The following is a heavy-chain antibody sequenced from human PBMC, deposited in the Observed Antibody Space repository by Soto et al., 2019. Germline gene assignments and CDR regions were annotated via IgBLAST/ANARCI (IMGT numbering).Heavy chain of an antibody. D-gene: IGHD1-26*01. CDR3: ARQAPPRGNYYCYYGMDV. Sequence: SETLSLTCTVSGGSISSSSYYWGWIRQPPGKGLEWIGSIYYSGSTYYNPSLKSRVTISVDTSKNQFSLKLSSVTAADTAVYYCARQAPPRGNYYCYYGMDVWGQGTTVTVSS. J-gene: IGHJ6*02. V-gene: IGHV4-39*01. CDR1: GGSISSSSYY. CDR2: IYYSGST.